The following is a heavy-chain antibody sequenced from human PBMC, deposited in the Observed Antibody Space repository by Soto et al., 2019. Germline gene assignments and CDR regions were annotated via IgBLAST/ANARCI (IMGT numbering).Heavy chain of an antibody. V-gene: IGHV4-39*01. CDR1: GDSINSTSYY. J-gene: IGHJ4*02. CDR2: LYSSGGT. Sequence: QLQLQESGPGLLKPSETLSLTCTVSGDSINSTSYYWGWFRQPPGRGLEWIGGLYSSGGTYYNPSLQSRVAISIGTPKNQFSLKLTSVTAADTAVYYCSVRGYHLLSSGEFDYWGQGTLVTVSS. D-gene: IGHD2-2*01. CDR3: SVRGYHLLSSGEFDY.